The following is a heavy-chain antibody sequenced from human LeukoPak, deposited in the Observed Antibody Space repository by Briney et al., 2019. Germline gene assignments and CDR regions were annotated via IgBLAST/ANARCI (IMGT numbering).Heavy chain of an antibody. CDR3: ARDGRAAAGRRWLDY. CDR2: IWYDGSNK. Sequence: GGSLRLSCAVSGFTFSSYGMHWVRQAPGKGLEWVAVIWYDGSNKYYADSVKGRFTISRDNSKNTLYLQMNSLRAEDTAVYYCARDGRAAAGRRWLDYWGQGTLVTVSS. V-gene: IGHV3-33*08. D-gene: IGHD6-13*01. CDR1: GFTFSSYG. J-gene: IGHJ4*02.